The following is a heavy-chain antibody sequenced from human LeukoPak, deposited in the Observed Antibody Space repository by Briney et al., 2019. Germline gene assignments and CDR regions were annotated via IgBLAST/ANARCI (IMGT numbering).Heavy chain of an antibody. V-gene: IGHV3-21*01. CDR1: GFTFSSYS. D-gene: IGHD5-18*01. Sequence: GGSLRLSCAASGFTFSSYSMNWVRQAPGKGLEWVSSISSSSYIYYADSVKGRFTISRDNAKNSLYLQMNSLRAEDTAVYYCARVPTAYLYFDYWGQGTLVTVSS. CDR2: ISSSSYI. J-gene: IGHJ4*02. CDR3: ARVPTAYLYFDY.